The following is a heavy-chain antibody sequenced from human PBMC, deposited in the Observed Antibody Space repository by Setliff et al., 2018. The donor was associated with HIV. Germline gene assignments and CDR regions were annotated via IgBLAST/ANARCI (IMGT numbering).Heavy chain of an antibody. V-gene: IGHV3-74*03. Sequence: GGSLRLSCAATGSIFSIAYMHWVRQAPGRGLEWVSLISSDGSTTTYADSVKGRFTVSRDNARNTLYLQMNSLRPDDTAVYYCATDRFFVANYWGPGTLVTVSS. CDR3: ATDRFFVANY. J-gene: IGHJ4*02. CDR1: GSIFSIAY. CDR2: ISSDGSTT. D-gene: IGHD2-8*01.